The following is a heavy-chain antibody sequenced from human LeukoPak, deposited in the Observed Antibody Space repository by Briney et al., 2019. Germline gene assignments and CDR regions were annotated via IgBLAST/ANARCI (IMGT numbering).Heavy chain of an antibody. J-gene: IGHJ4*02. CDR2: IIPILGIA. CDR3: ARTHDYGAGFDY. D-gene: IGHD4-17*01. Sequence: GASVKVSCKASGGTFSSYTISWVRQAPGQGLEWMGRIIPILGIANYAQKFQGRVTITANKSTSTAYMELSSLRSEDTAVYYCARTHDYGAGFDYWGQGTLVTVSS. CDR1: GGTFSSYT. V-gene: IGHV1-69*02.